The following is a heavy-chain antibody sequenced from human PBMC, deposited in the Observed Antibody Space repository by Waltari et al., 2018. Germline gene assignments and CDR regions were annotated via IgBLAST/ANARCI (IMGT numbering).Heavy chain of an antibody. D-gene: IGHD6-13*01. Sequence: QVELQESGPGLVKASETLSLTCTVSGGSISTHYWSWIRQPPRKGLEYIGYVYYTGTTNSHPSLKNRVTISLDTSKNQFSLKVNSVTAADTAVYYCARADSSTAYCYYYMDVWGTGTTVTVSS. CDR1: GGSISTHY. CDR3: ARADSSTAYCYYYMDV. CDR2: VYYTGTT. J-gene: IGHJ6*03. V-gene: IGHV4-59*11.